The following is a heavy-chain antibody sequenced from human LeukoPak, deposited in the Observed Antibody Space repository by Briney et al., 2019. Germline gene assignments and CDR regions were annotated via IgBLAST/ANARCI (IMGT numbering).Heavy chain of an antibody. Sequence: GSLRLSCAASGFTFSSYWMSWVRQAPGKGLEWVANIKQDGSEKYYVDSVKGRFTISRDNAKNSLYLQMNSLRAEDTAVYYCARISSDFWSGYYSYYYYMDVWGKGTKVTVSS. V-gene: IGHV3-7*01. CDR3: ARISSDFWSGYYSYYYYMDV. CDR1: GFTFSSYW. J-gene: IGHJ6*03. CDR2: IKQDGSEK. D-gene: IGHD3-3*01.